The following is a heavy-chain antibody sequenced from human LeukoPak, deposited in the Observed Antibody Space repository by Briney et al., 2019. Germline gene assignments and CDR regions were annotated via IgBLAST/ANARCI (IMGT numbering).Heavy chain of an antibody. CDR2: INPNSGGT. V-gene: IGHV1-2*02. CDR3: ARNHVPDY. J-gene: IGHJ4*02. D-gene: IGHD3-10*02. Sequence: ASVKVSCKASGYTFTGYYMHWVRQAPGRGLEWMGWINPNSGGTKYAQKFQGRVTMTRDTSISTAYMDLSRLRSDDTAVYYCARNHVPDYWGQGTLVTVSS. CDR1: GYTFTGYY.